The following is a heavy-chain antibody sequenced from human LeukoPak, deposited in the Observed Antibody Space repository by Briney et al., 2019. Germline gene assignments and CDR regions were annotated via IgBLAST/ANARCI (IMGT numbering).Heavy chain of an antibody. J-gene: IGHJ6*03. D-gene: IGHD2-2*01. Sequence: GGSLRLSCAASGFTFSSYSMNWVRQAPGKGLEWVSSISSSSSYIYYADSVKGRFTISRDNSKNTLYLQMNSLRAEDTAVYYCAKRVEEYQLLSISIYYYYMDVWGKGTTVTVSS. CDR3: AKRVEEYQLLSISIYYYYMDV. CDR2: ISSSSSYI. V-gene: IGHV3-21*04. CDR1: GFTFSSYS.